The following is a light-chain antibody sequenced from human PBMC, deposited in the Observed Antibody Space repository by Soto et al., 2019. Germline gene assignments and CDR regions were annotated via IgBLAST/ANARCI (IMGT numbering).Light chain of an antibody. V-gene: IGKV1D-12*01. CDR1: QGINNW. CDR2: AAS. CDR3: QQANTPFT. Sequence: DIQMTQSPSSVSASVGDRVTITCRASQGINNWLAWYQQKPGKAPKLLIYAASSLQSGVPSRFSGSGSGTNFTLTISSLQPEDFATYYCQQANTPFTFGPGTIVDIK. J-gene: IGKJ3*01.